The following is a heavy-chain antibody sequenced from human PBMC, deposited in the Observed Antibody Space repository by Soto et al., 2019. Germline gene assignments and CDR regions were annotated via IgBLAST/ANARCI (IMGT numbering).Heavy chain of an antibody. V-gene: IGHV3-11*01. CDR1: GFTFSDYY. Sequence: GGSLRLSCAASGFTFSDYYMSWIRQAPGKGLEWVSYISSSGSTIYYADSVKGRFTISRDNAKNSLYLQMNSLRAEDTAVYYCARDLAYIGDEGTYYYYYGMDVWGQGTTVTVSS. J-gene: IGHJ6*02. CDR3: ARDLAYIGDEGTYYYYYGMDV. D-gene: IGHD3-10*01. CDR2: ISSSGSTI.